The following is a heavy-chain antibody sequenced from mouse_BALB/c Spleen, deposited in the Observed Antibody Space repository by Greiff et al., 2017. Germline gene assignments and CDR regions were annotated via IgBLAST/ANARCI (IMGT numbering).Heavy chain of an antibody. V-gene: IGHV5-6-2*01. CDR2: INSNGGST. D-gene: IGHD1-1*01. CDR1: GFTFSSYY. J-gene: IGHJ2*01. Sequence: EVQLVESGGGLVKLGGSLKLSCAASGFTFSSYYMSWVRQTPEKRLELVAAINSNGGSTYYPDTVKGRFTISRDNAKNTLYLQMSSLKSEDTALYYCARQAPGGSHFDYWGQGTTLTVSS. CDR3: ARQAPGGSHFDY.